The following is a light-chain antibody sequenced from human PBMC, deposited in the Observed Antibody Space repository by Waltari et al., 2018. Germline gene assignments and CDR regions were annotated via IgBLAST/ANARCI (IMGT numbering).Light chain of an antibody. CDR1: TPHIGHNY. Sequence: QSVFTHAPSVSAAPGQKVTIPSPGLTPHIGHNYVSWYQQFPGKTPTPLIYEDHRRPSGIPDRFSGSKSGASATLGITGLQTGDEANYYCGTWDSSLGIGVLGGGTRVTVL. J-gene: IGLJ3*02. V-gene: IGLV1-51*01. CDR2: EDH. CDR3: GTWDSSLGIGV.